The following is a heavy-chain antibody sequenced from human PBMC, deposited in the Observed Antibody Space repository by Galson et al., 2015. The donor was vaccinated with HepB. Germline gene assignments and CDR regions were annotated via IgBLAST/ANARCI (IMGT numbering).Heavy chain of an antibody. J-gene: IGHJ4*02. D-gene: IGHD3-10*01. CDR3: ARVASDYGSGSYKAPPDY. Sequence: SLRLSCAASGFTFDDYGMNWVRQAPGKGLEWVSGINKNGATRGYADSVKGRFTISRDNAKNSLDLQMNSLTAGDTALYYCARVASDYGSGSYKAPPDYWGQGTLVTVSS. V-gene: IGHV3-20*04. CDR2: INKNGATR. CDR1: GFTFDDYG.